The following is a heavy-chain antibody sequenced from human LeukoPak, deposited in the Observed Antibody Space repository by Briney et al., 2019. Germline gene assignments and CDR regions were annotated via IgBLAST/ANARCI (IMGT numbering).Heavy chain of an antibody. CDR2: IYPGDSDT. Sequence: GESLKISCKGSGYSFTSYWIGWVRQMPGKGLEWMGIIYPGDSDTRYSPSFQGQVTISADKSISTAYLQWSSLKASDTAMYYCARQSGYCSTTSCHNSFDYWGQGTLVTVSS. CDR3: ARQSGYCSTTSCHNSFDY. V-gene: IGHV5-51*01. CDR1: GYSFTSYW. D-gene: IGHD2-2*01. J-gene: IGHJ4*02.